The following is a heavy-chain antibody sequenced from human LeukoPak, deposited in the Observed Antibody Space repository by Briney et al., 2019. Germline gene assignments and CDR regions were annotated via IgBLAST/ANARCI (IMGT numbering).Heavy chain of an antibody. J-gene: IGHJ4*02. Sequence: SETLSLTCTVSGGSISSTIYYWGWARQPPGKGLEWIGNIYHSGSTYYNPSLKSRATISVDTSKGQFSLQLTSVTAADTAVYFCASGIGRAANFDYWGQGALVTVSS. CDR2: IYHSGST. V-gene: IGHV4-39*07. CDR3: ASGIGRAANFDY. D-gene: IGHD6-13*01. CDR1: GGSISSTIYY.